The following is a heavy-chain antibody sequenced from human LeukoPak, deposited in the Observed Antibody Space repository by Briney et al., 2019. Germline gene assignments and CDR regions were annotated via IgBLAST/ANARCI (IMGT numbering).Heavy chain of an antibody. CDR1: GFTLSSHA. CDR3: ARDGAWGWAQYDY. V-gene: IGHV3-23*01. CDR2: ITAYGADR. J-gene: IGHJ4*02. Sequence: GGSLRLSCAVSGFTLSSHAMGWVRQAPGKGLEWVAGITAYGADRNYADSVKGRFTISRDNSKSTLDLQMNSLRAEDTALYYCARDGAWGWAQYDYWGQGILVTVSS. D-gene: IGHD4-11*01.